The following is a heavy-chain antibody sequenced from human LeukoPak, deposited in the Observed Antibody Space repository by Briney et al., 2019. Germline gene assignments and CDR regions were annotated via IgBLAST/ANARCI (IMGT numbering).Heavy chain of an antibody. D-gene: IGHD6-13*01. Sequence: VSVKVSCKASGYTFTGYYMHCVRQATGQGLEWMGWINPNSGGTNYAHKLQGRVTMTRDTSISTAYMELSRLRSDDTAVYYCARGSSSWQFYYYYYMDVWGKGTTVTISS. CDR2: INPNSGGT. CDR3: ARGSSSWQFYYYYYMDV. CDR1: GYTFTGYY. J-gene: IGHJ6*03. V-gene: IGHV1-2*07.